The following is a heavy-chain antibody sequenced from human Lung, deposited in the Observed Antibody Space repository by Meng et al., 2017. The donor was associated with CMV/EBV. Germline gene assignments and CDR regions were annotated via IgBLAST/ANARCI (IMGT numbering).Heavy chain of an antibody. Sequence: SVXVSXXASGYTFSSYAISWVRQAPGQGLEWMGWISLYNGNTNSAQKFQGRVTLTTDTSTDTAYMELRSLRSDDTALYYCARCEPLWSGYIREAAFGIWGQGTXVTVSS. CDR3: ARCEPLWSGYIREAAFGI. V-gene: IGHV1-18*01. J-gene: IGHJ3*02. D-gene: IGHD3-3*01. CDR1: GYTFSSYA. CDR2: ISLYNGNT.